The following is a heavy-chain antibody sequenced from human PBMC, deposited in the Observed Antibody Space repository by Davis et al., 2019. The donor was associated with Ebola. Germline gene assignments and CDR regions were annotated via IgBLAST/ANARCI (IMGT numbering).Heavy chain of an antibody. CDR3: ARDNGGSSPHYYYYYYGMDV. D-gene: IGHD6-6*01. J-gene: IGHJ6*02. CDR2: ISAYNGNT. Sequence: ASVKVSCKASGYTFTSYGISWVRQAPGQGLEWMGWISAYNGNTNYAQKLQGRVTMTTDTSTSTAYMELRSLRSDDTAVYYCARDNGGSSPHYYYYYYGMDVWGQGTTVTVSS. V-gene: IGHV1-18*01. CDR1: GYTFTSYG.